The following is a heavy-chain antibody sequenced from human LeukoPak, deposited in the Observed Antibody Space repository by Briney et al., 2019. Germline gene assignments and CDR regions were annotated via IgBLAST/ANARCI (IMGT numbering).Heavy chain of an antibody. Sequence: PSETLSLTCTVSGGSINSSGYFWGWIRQPPGKGLEWIGNIYYSGSTYCNPSLKGRVTISVDTSKQQFSLKLSSVTPADTAIYYGARLSVLLWVAEAQSRDPWGQGTLVTVSS. V-gene: IGHV4-39*01. CDR1: GGSINSSGYF. D-gene: IGHD3-10*01. J-gene: IGHJ5*02. CDR3: ARLSVLLWVAEAQSRDP. CDR2: IYYSGST.